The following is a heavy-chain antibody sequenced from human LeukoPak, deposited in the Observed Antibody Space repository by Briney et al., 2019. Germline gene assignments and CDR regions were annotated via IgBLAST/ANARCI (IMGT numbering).Heavy chain of an antibody. CDR1: GYTLTGYY. V-gene: IGHV1-2*02. CDR2: INPNSGDT. D-gene: IGHD1-1*01. J-gene: IGHJ4*02. CDR3: ARGGGQLERLGY. Sequence: ASVKVSCKASGYTLTGYYMHWVRQAPGQGLEWMEWINPNSGDTHYAQKFQGRVTMTGDTSISTAYMEVSRLRSDDTAVYYCARGGGQLERLGYWGQGTLVTVSS.